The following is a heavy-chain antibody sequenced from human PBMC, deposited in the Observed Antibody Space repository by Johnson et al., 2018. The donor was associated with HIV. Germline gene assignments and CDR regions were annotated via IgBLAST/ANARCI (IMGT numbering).Heavy chain of an antibody. J-gene: IGHJ3*02. CDR2: IYSGGST. CDR1: GFIVRITY. Sequence: VQLVESGGGVVRPGGSLRLSCAASGFIVRITYMSWVRQAPGKGLEWVSVIYSGGSTYYADSVKGRFTISRDNSKNTLYLQMNSLRAEDTAVYYCARDRAPVYSSSSTPFDALDIWGQGTVVSVSS. CDR3: ARDRAPVYSSSSTPFDALDI. V-gene: IGHV3-66*01. D-gene: IGHD6-6*01.